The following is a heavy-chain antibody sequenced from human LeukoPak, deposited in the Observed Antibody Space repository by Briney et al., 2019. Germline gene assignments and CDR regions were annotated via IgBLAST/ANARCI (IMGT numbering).Heavy chain of an antibody. J-gene: IGHJ6*02. D-gene: IGHD6-13*01. CDR1: GYTFTGYY. Sequence: ASVKVSCKASGYTFTGYYMHWVRQAPGQGLEWMGWINPNSGGTNYAQKFQGRVTMTRDTSISTAYMELSRLRSDDTAVYYCARDPVGAGRWLYYYYYGRDVWGQGTTVSDSS. CDR3: ARDPVGAGRWLYYYYYGRDV. CDR2: INPNSGGT. V-gene: IGHV1-2*02.